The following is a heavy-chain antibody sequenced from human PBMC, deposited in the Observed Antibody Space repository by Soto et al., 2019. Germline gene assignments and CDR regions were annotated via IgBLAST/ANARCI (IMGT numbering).Heavy chain of an antibody. CDR1: GGSFSGYY. J-gene: IGHJ6*02. D-gene: IGHD6-13*01. V-gene: IGHV4-34*01. CDR2: INHSGST. CDR3: AARPRSSSWTGYYYGMDV. Sequence: PSETLSLTCAVYGGSFSGYYWIWIRQPPGKGLEWIGEINHSGSTNYNPSLKSRVTISVDTSKNQFSLKLSSVTAADTAVYYCAARPRSSSWTGYYYGMDVWGQGTTVTVSS.